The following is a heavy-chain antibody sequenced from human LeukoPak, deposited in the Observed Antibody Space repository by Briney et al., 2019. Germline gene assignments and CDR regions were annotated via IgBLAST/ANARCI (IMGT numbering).Heavy chain of an antibody. CDR3: ARLSSTAAFDI. CDR1: GFTFNKYW. CDR2: IKQDGSQK. V-gene: IGHV3-7*01. Sequence: GGSLRLSCADSGFTFNKYWISWVRQAPGKGLEWVANIKQDGSQKYYVDSVKGRFTISRDNAKSSVYLQMNSLRAEDTAVYYCARLSSTAAFDIWGQGTMVTVSS. J-gene: IGHJ3*02. D-gene: IGHD2-2*01.